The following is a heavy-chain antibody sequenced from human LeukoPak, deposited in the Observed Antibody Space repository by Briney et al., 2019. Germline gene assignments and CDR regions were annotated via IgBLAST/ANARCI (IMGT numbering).Heavy chain of an antibody. V-gene: IGHV3-30*03. J-gene: IGHJ3*02. D-gene: IGHD2-15*01. CDR2: ISYDGSNK. CDR1: GFTFSSYG. Sequence: GGSLRLSCAASGFTFSSYGMHWVRQAPGKGLEWVAVISYDGSNKYYADSVKGRFTISRDNSKNTLYLRMNSLRAEDTAVYYCARDCGGGSCYGPYDAFDIWGQGTMVTVSS. CDR3: ARDCGGGSCYGPYDAFDI.